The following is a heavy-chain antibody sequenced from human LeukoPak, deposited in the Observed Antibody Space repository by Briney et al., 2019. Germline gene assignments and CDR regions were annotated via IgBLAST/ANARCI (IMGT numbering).Heavy chain of an antibody. D-gene: IGHD3-16*01. CDR1: GGSISDYY. CDR3: TRGAGWLIDY. CDR2: FYNSGSS. J-gene: IGHJ4*02. Sequence: PSETLSLTCTVSGGSISDYYRGWIRQPPGKGLEWIGYFYNSGSSTYNPSLKSRVTISVDTSKEQFSLKVYSVTAADTAVYYCTRGAGWLIDYWGQGILVTVSS. V-gene: IGHV4-59*01.